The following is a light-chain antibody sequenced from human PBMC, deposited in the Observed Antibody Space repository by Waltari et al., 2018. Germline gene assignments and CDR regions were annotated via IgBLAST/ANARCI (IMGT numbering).Light chain of an antibody. Sequence: QSALTQPPSASGSPGQSVTISCTGTSSDVGAYNYVSWYQQYPDKAPKLMIYEVTKRPSGVPDRFSGSKSGNTASLTVSGLQAEDEADCYCISYAGNNKYVRGAGTKVTVL. CDR3: ISYAGNNKYV. CDR2: EVT. CDR1: SSDVGAYNY. V-gene: IGLV2-8*01. J-gene: IGLJ1*01.